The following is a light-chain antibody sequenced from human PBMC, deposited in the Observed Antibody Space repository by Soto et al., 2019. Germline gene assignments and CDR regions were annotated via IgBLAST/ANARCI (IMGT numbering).Light chain of an antibody. CDR1: QGISSY. CDR2: AAS. V-gene: IGKV1-9*01. J-gene: IGKJ4*01. Sequence: DIQLTQSPSFLSASVGDRVTITCRASQGISSYLAWYQKKPGKAPKLLMYAASTLQSGVPSRFSGSGSGTDFTLTISSLQPEDVAAYYCQKYNSAPLTFGGGTKVDNK. CDR3: QKYNSAPLT.